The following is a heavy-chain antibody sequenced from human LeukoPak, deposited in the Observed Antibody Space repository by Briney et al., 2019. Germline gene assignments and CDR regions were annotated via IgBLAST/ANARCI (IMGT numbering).Heavy chain of an antibody. D-gene: IGHD6-19*01. CDR3: ARGIAVREVLHTFAK. J-gene: IGHJ3*01. V-gene: IGHV3-20*04. CDR2: INYSGGMT. CDR1: GFTFDDYG. Sequence: GGSLRLPCAASGFTFDDYGMTWVRQVPGKGLEWVSGINYSGGMTGYADSVEGRFTISRDNPKNSLYLQMNSLRAEDTALYYCARGIAVREVLHTFAKWGQGTMGTVSS.